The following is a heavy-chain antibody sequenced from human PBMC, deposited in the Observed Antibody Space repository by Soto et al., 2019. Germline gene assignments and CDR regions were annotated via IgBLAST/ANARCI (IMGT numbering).Heavy chain of an antibody. CDR1: GGSLIGYY. J-gene: IGHJ6*02. V-gene: IGHV4-34*01. D-gene: IGHD2-21*01. Sequence: SETLSLTCAVYGGSLIGYYWSWIRQPPGKGLEWIGEINHSGSTNYNPSLKSRVTISVDTSKNQFSLKLSSVTAADTAVYYCARGKNYSDMPYGMDVWGQGTTVTVSS. CDR2: INHSGST. CDR3: ARGKNYSDMPYGMDV.